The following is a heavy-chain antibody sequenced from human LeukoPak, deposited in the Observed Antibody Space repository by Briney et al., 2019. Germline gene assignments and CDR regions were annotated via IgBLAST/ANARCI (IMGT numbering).Heavy chain of an antibody. V-gene: IGHV4-59*01. J-gene: IGHJ4*02. CDR3: ARTGSTVTMLYPFDH. D-gene: IGHD4-17*01. CDR2: IYYGGST. CDR1: GGSIRSYY. Sequence: SETLSLTCTVSGGSIRSYYWSWIRQPPGKGLEWIGYIYYGGSTNYNPSLKSRVSISVDTSKNQFSLKLSSVTAADTAVYYCARTGSTVTMLYPFDHWGQGTLVTVSS.